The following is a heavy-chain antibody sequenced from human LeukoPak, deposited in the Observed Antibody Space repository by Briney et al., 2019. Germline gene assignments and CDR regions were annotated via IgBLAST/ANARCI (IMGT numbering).Heavy chain of an antibody. CDR2: MNPNSGNT. CDR3: ARGYRKSGRMDTIPDY. J-gene: IGHJ4*02. CDR1: GYTFTSYD. V-gene: IGHV1-8*01. Sequence: ASVKVSCKASGYTFTSYDINWVRQATGQGLEWMGWMNPNSGNTGYAQKFQGRVTMTRNTSISTAYMELSSLRSEDTAVYYCARGYRKSGRMDTIPDYWGQGTLGTVSS. D-gene: IGHD5-18*01.